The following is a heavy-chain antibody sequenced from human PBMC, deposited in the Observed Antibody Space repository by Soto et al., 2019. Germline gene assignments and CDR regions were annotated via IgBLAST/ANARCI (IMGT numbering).Heavy chain of an antibody. V-gene: IGHV1-2*02. CDR3: AKGGSSWTEWFDP. CDR2: INPSSGGT. Sequence: QVQLVQSGAEVKKPGASVKVSCKASGYPLTAKYLHWVRQAPGQGLEWMGWINPSSGGTKEAQKFRGRVTMTRDTSISAAYMGRSRLTSDDTAVYYGAKGGSSWTEWFDPWGQGTLVTVSS. D-gene: IGHD6-13*01. J-gene: IGHJ5*02. CDR1: GYPLTAKY.